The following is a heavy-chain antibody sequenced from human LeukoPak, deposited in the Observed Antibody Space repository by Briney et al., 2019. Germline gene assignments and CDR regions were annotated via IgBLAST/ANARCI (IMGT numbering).Heavy chain of an antibody. CDR2: IYYSGST. CDR3: ARGTIAARIFDY. J-gene: IGHJ4*02. Sequence: SETLSLTCTVSGGSISSYYWSWIREPPGKGLEWIGYIYYSGSTNYNPSLKSRVTISVDTSKNQFSLKLSSVTAADTAVYYCARGTIAARIFDYWGQGTLVTVSS. V-gene: IGHV4-59*01. CDR1: GGSISSYY. D-gene: IGHD6-6*01.